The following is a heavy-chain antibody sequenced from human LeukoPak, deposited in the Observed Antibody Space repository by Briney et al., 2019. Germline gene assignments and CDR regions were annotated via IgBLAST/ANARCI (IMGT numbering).Heavy chain of an antibody. V-gene: IGHV3-23*01. Sequence: GGSLRLSCAASGFTFSSYGMSWVRQAPGKGLEWVSAISGSGCSTYYADSVKGRFTISRDNSKNTLYLQMNSLRAEDTAVYYCAKVSGYYDSSGYFDYWGQGTLVTVSS. CDR3: AKVSGYYDSSGYFDY. CDR2: ISGSGCST. J-gene: IGHJ4*02. D-gene: IGHD3-22*01. CDR1: GFTFSSYG.